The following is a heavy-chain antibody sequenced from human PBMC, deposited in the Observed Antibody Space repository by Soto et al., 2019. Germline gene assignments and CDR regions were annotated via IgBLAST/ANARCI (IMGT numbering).Heavy chain of an antibody. D-gene: IGHD6-19*01. J-gene: IGHJ4*02. CDR1: GDSMSSSDYY. CDR3: ARRTVNIRTFYSGLKTHCFDY. CDR2: IYYSGST. Sequence: SETLSLTCAVSGDSMSSSDYYWGWIRQPPGKGLEWFGSIYYSGSTYYNPSLQSRVAISVDTPKNQFSLKLKSVTAADTAIYYCARRTVNIRTFYSGLKTHCFDYWGQGAPVTVSS. V-gene: IGHV4-39*01.